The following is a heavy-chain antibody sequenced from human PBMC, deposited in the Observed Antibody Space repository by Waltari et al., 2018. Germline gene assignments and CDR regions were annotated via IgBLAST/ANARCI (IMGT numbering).Heavy chain of an antibody. CDR1: GGSISSSSYY. J-gene: IGHJ5*02. Sequence: PGLVTPSETLSLTCTVSGGSISSSSYYWGWIRQPPGKGLEWIGSIYYSGSTYYNPSLKSRVTISVDTSKNQFSLKLSSVTAADTAVYYCARDNRYSSSWYYNWFDPWGQGTLVTVSS. D-gene: IGHD6-13*01. CDR2: IYYSGST. V-gene: IGHV4-39*07. CDR3: ARDNRYSSSWYYNWFDP.